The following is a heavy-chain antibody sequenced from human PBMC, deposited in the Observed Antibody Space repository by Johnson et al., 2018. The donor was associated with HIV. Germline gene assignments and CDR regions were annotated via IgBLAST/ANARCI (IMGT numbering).Heavy chain of an antibody. D-gene: IGHD3-9*01. V-gene: IGHV3-33*06. CDR2: IWYDGSNK. CDR3: AKDLRVFDWFNAYDAFDI. CDR1: GFIFSSYD. J-gene: IGHJ3*02. Sequence: QVQLVESGGGVVQPGRSLRLSCAASGFIFSSYDMHWVRQAPGKGLEWVAVIWYDGSNKYYADSVKGRFTISRDNSKNTLYLQMNSLRADDTAVYYCAKDLRVFDWFNAYDAFDIWGQGTMVTVSS.